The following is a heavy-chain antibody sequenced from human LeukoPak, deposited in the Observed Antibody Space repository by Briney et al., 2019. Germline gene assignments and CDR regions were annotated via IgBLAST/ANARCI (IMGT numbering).Heavy chain of an antibody. CDR3: ARGTYYYDSSGYLLALQIDY. CDR2: IYYSGST. D-gene: IGHD3-22*01. Sequence: SETLSLTCTVSGGSISSGSYYWGWIRQPPGRGLEWIGSIYYSGSTYYNPSLKSRVTISVDTSKNQFSLKLSSVTAADTAVYYCARGTYYYDSSGYLLALQIDYWGQGTLVTVSS. CDR1: GGSISSGSYY. J-gene: IGHJ4*02. V-gene: IGHV4-39*07.